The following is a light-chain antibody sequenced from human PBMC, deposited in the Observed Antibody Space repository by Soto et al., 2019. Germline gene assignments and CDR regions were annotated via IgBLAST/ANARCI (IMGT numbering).Light chain of an antibody. J-gene: IGLJ2*01. Sequence: QSVLTQPASVSGSPGQSITISCTGTSSDIGAYDHVSWYQQHPGKAPKFLIYGGNKRPSGVSNRFSGSKSGNTASLTIFGLQAEDEADYHCCSYAGGATSVCGGGTKLTVL. CDR1: SSDIGAYDH. V-gene: IGLV2-23*01. CDR3: CSYAGGATSV. CDR2: GGN.